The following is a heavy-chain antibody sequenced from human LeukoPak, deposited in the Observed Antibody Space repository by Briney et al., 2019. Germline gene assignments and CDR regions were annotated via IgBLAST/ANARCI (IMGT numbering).Heavy chain of an antibody. J-gene: IGHJ3*02. CDR3: ERDYRGSSFADDAFDI. CDR1: GGTFSSYA. CDR2: IIPIFGTA. Sequence: GASVKVSCKASGGTFSSYAISWVRQAPGQGLEWMGGIIPIFGTANYAQKFQGRVTITADESTGTAYMELSSLRSEDTAVYYCERDYRGSSFADDAFDIWGQGTMVTVSS. D-gene: IGHD6-6*01. V-gene: IGHV1-69*13.